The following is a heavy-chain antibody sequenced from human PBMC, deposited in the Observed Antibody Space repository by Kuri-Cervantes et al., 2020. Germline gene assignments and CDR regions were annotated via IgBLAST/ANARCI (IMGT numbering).Heavy chain of an antibody. J-gene: IGHJ3*02. CDR1: GGSVSSDNYY. CDR3: ARDRIVVMNNAFDI. V-gene: IGHV4-61*01. CDR2: IHYTGST. Sequence: SETLSLTCTVSGGSVSSDNYYWSWIRQPPGKGLEWIGYIHYTGSTSYSPSLKSRLTISVDTSKNQFSLKLSSVTAADTAVYYCARDRIVVMNNAFDIWGQGTRVTVSS. D-gene: IGHD3-22*01.